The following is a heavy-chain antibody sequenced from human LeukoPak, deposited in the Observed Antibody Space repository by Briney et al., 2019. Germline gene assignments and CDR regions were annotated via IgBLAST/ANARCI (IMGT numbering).Heavy chain of an antibody. CDR1: GGSFSGYY. J-gene: IGHJ5*02. V-gene: IGHV4-34*01. Sequence: SETLSLTCAVYGGSFSGYYWSWIRQPPGKGLEGIGEINHSGSTNYNPSLTSRVTISVDTSENQFSLRLSSVTAADTAVYYCARHLRVVIPFDPWDKGTLVTVSS. D-gene: IGHD3-3*01. CDR2: INHSGST. CDR3: ARHLRVVIPFDP.